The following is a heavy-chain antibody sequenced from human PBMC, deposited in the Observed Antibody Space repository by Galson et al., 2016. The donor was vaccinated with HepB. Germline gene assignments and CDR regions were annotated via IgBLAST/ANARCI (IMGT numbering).Heavy chain of an antibody. V-gene: IGHV3-48*02. J-gene: IGHJ4*02. CDR1: GFTFSTYS. CDR2: ISSRSSTV. CDR3: ARDGGRGYPYGYFDY. D-gene: IGHD5-18*01. Sequence: SLRLSCAASGFTFSTYSMNWVRQAPGKGLEWVSYISSRSSTVYYADSLKGRFTISSDNAKNSLYLQLNSLRDEDTAVFYCARDGGRGYPYGYFDYWGRGTLVTVSS.